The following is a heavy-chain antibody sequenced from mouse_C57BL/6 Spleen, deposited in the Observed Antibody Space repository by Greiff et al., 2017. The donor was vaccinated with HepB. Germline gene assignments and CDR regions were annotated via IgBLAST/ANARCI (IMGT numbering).Heavy chain of an antibody. CDR2: IHPNSGST. CDR3: ASHYGNTWCAY. V-gene: IGHV1-64*01. CDR1: GYTFTSYW. Sequence: QVQLQQPGAELVKPGASVKLSCKASGYTFTSYWMHWVKQRPGQGLEWIGMIHPNSGSTNYNEKFKSKATLTVDKSSSTAYMQLSSLTSEDSAVYYCASHYGNTWCAYWGQGTLVTVSA. J-gene: IGHJ3*01. D-gene: IGHD2-1*01.